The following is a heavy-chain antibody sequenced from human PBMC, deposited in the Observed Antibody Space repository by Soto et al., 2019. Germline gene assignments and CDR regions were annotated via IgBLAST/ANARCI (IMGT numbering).Heavy chain of an antibody. CDR1: GGTFSSYA. CDR2: IIPIFGTA. Sequence: QVQLVQSGAEVKKPGSSVKVSCKASGGTFSSYAISWVRQAPGQGLEWMGGIIPIFGTANYAQKFQGRVTITADESTSTAYMELSSRRSEDTAGYYCAREFGQQLVPPPFDPWGQGTLVTVSS. CDR3: AREFGQQLVPPPFDP. D-gene: IGHD6-13*01. V-gene: IGHV1-69*12. J-gene: IGHJ5*02.